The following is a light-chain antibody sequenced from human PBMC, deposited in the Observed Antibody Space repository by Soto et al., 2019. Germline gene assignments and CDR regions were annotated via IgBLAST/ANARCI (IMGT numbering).Light chain of an antibody. Sequence: QSALTQPRSVSGSPGQSVTISCTGTSSDVGGYNYVSWYQQHPGKAPKLMIYDVSKRPSGVPDRFSGSKSGNTASLTISGLQAEDEADYDCCSYAGSYTFDVVFGGGTKVTVL. CDR2: DVS. V-gene: IGLV2-11*01. CDR1: SSDVGGYNY. J-gene: IGLJ2*01. CDR3: CSYAGSYTFDVV.